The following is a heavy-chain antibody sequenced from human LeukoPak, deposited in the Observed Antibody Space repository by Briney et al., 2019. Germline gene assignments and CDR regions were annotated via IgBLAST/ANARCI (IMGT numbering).Heavy chain of an antibody. CDR1: GFTFSSYA. CDR2: ISYDGSNK. Sequence: GGSLRLSCAASGFTFSSYAMHWVRQAPGKGLEWVAVISYDGSNKYYADSVKGRFTISRDNSKNTLYVQMNSLRAEDTAVYYCAKGGNGSSVLDVWGKGTTVTV. V-gene: IGHV3-30-3*01. D-gene: IGHD6-6*01. J-gene: IGHJ6*03. CDR3: AKGGNGSSVLDV.